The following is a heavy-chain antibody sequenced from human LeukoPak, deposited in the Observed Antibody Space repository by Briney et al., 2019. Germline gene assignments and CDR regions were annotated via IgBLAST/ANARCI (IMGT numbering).Heavy chain of an antibody. V-gene: IGHV3-7*01. D-gene: IGHD7-27*01. Sequence: PGGSLRLSCAASGFTFGNYWMSWVRQPPGKGLEWVANIKDDGSAERCLDSVRGRFTTSRDNDKNSLYMQMNSLRVEDTAVYFCAARLGGTGAYFYWGQGTLVTVSS. CDR1: GFTFGNYW. CDR2: IKDDGSAE. J-gene: IGHJ4*02. CDR3: AARLGGTGAYFY.